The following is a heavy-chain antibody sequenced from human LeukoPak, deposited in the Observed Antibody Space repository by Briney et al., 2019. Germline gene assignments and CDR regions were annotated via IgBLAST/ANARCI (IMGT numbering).Heavy chain of an antibody. D-gene: IGHD2-2*01. Sequence: GGSLRLSCAASEFTFSGYAMHWVRQAPGKGLEWVAVISYDGSNKYYADSVKGRFTISRDNSKNTLHLQMNSLRAEDTAVYYCARSIVGYCSSTSCYDYYYYGMDVWGQGTTVTVSS. V-gene: IGHV3-30*07. CDR1: EFTFSGYA. CDR3: ARSIVGYCSSTSCYDYYYYGMDV. J-gene: IGHJ6*02. CDR2: ISYDGSNK.